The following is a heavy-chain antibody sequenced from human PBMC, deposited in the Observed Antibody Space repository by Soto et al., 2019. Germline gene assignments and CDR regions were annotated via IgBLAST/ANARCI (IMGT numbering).Heavy chain of an antibody. Sequence: SETLSLTCTVSGGSISSSSYYWGWIRQPPGKGLEWIGSIYYSGSTYYNPSLKSRVTISVDTSKNQFSLKLSPVTAADTAVYYCARQGDSSSWAPSGWFDPWGQGTLVTVSS. CDR3: ARQGDSSSWAPSGWFDP. CDR1: GGSISSSSYY. J-gene: IGHJ5*02. V-gene: IGHV4-39*01. CDR2: IYYSGST. D-gene: IGHD6-13*01.